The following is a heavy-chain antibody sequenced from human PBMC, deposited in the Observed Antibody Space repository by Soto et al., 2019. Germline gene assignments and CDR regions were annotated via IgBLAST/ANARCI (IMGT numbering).Heavy chain of an antibody. CDR1: GFTFSSYS. J-gene: IGHJ4*02. Sequence: EVQLVESGGCLVKPGGSLRLSCAASGFTFSSYSMNWVRQAPGKGLEWVSSISSSSSYIYYADSVKGRFTISRDNAKNSLYLQMNSLRAEDTAVYYCARDLDYDSSGYSNPFDYWGQGTLVTVSS. CDR3: ARDLDYDSSGYSNPFDY. D-gene: IGHD3-22*01. CDR2: ISSSSSYI. V-gene: IGHV3-21*01.